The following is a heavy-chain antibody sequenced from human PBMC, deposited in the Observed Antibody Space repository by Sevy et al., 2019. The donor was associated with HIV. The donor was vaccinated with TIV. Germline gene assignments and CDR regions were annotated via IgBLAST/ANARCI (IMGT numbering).Heavy chain of an antibody. Sequence: ASGKVSCKAYGGTFNNYAISWMRQAPGHGLEWMGGIIPIFRTTNYAQKFQGRLAITADESTSTAHMELSSLRSEDTAVYYCARDQYFLGAQSDYWGQGTLVTVSS. J-gene: IGHJ4*02. CDR1: GGTFNNYA. D-gene: IGHD1-26*01. CDR2: IIPIFRTT. CDR3: ARDQYFLGAQSDY. V-gene: IGHV1-69*13.